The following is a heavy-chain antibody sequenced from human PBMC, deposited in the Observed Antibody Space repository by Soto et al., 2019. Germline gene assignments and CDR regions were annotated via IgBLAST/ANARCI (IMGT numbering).Heavy chain of an antibody. V-gene: IGHV4-31*03. D-gene: IGHD2-15*01. CDR2: IYYSGST. Sequence: PSETLSLTCTVSGGSISGGAYYCSWIRHHPGKGLEWIGYIYYSGSTNYNPSLKSRVTISVDTSKNQFSLKLSSVTAADTAVYYCARVCSGGSCYPGPYGMDVWGQGTTVTVSS. CDR1: GGSISGGAYY. J-gene: IGHJ6*02. CDR3: ARVCSGGSCYPGPYGMDV.